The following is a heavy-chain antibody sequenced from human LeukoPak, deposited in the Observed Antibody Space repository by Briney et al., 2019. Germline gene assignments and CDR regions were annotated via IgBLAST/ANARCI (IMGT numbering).Heavy chain of an antibody. J-gene: IGHJ3*02. CDR1: GYTFTSYG. CDR3: ARGDFWSGLSI. CDR2: ISAYNGNT. Sequence: VASVTASCKASGYTFTSYGISWVRQPPGQGLEWMGWISAYNGNTNYAQKLQGRVTMTTDTSTSTAYMELRSLRSDDTAGYDFARGDFWSGLSIWGQGTMVTVSS. V-gene: IGHV1-18*01. D-gene: IGHD3-3*01.